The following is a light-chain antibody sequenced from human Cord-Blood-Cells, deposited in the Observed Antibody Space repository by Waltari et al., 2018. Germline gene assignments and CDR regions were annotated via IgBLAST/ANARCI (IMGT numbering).Light chain of an antibody. J-gene: IGLJ3*02. V-gene: IGLV2-23*01. CDR1: SSDVGSYNL. CDR2: EGS. Sequence: QSALTQPAPVSGSPGQSITISCTGTSSDVGSYNLVSWYQQQPGKAPKRMIYEGSKRPSGVSNRFSGSKSGNTAYLTISGLQAEDEADYYCCSYAGSWVFGGGTKLTVL. CDR3: CSYAGSWV.